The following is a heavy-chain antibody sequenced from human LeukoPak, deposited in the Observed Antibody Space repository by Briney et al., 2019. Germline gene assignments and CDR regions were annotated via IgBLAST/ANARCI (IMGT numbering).Heavy chain of an antibody. CDR1: GGSFSGYY. D-gene: IGHD2-2*02. CDR2: INHSGST. CDR3: ARGVVVVPAAILGYYYYYYMDV. V-gene: IGHV4-34*01. J-gene: IGHJ6*03. Sequence: SETLSLTCAVYGGSFSGYYWSWIRQPPGKGLEWIGEINHSGSTNHNPSLKSRVTISVDTSKNQFSLKLSSVTAADTAVYYCARGVVVVPAAILGYYYYYYMDVWGKGTTVTVSS.